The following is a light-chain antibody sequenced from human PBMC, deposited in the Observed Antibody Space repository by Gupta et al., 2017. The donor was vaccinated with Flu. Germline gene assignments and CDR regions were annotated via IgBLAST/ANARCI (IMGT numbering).Light chain of an antibody. V-gene: IGLV1-51*02. CDR3: EAWDNDLSVVL. J-gene: IGLJ3*02. CDR2: EIR. Sequence: STSNMGNNYVSWYKQLPGTALKLLIYEIRKRPSGVPDRFSGSKSGTSATLDITGLQTADEADYFCEAWDNDLSVVLFGGATKVTVL. CDR1: TSNMGNNY.